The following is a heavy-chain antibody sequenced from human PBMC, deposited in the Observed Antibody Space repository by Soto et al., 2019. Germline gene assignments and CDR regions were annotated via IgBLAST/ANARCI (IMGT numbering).Heavy chain of an antibody. J-gene: IGHJ4*02. Sequence: QLQLQESGPGLVKPSETLSLTCAGSGGSFSSSYYWGWLRQPPGKGLEWLGTIYYSAHTYYPPSLRRRIVMSVVTFKYQFSCTLTCVPAADTAVYYCARYFLRGHYFHSWGQGTFVTVAS. CDR1: GGSFSSSYY. V-gene: IGHV4-39*01. CDR3: ARYFLRGHYFHS. CDR2: IYYSAHT. D-gene: IGHD3-10*01.